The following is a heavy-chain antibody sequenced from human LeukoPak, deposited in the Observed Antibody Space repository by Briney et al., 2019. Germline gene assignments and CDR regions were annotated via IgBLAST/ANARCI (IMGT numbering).Heavy chain of an antibody. Sequence: GGSLRLSCAASGFTFRSYGMHWVRQAPGKGPEWVAVIWYDGSKKYYADSVKGRLTISRDNSKNTLYLQMNSLRAEDTAVYYCAKYVSAKGPPYALDVWGQGTTVTVSS. CDR1: GFTFRSYG. D-gene: IGHD2/OR15-2a*01. V-gene: IGHV3-33*06. J-gene: IGHJ6*02. CDR2: IWYDGSKK. CDR3: AKYVSAKGPPYALDV.